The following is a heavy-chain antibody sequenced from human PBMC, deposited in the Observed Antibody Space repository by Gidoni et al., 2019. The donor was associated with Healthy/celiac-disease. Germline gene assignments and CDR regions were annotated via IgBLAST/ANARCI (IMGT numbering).Heavy chain of an antibody. V-gene: IGHV1-3*01. D-gene: IGHD6-19*01. J-gene: IGHJ6*02. Sequence: QVQLVQSGAEVKKPGASVTVSCKASGYTFTSYAMHWVRQAPGQRLEWMGWINAGNGNTKYSQKFQGRVTITRDTSASTAYMELSSLRSEDTAVYYCASRDLYSSGSLYYYYGMDVWGQGTTVTVSS. CDR3: ASRDLYSSGSLYYYYGMDV. CDR1: GYTFTSYA. CDR2: INAGNGNT.